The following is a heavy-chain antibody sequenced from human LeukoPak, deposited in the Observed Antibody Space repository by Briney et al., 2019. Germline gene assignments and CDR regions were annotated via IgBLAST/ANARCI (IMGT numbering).Heavy chain of an antibody. CDR2: IYSGGST. D-gene: IGHD3-22*01. CDR1: GFTFRNYG. Sequence: GGSLRLSCAASGFTFRNYGMSWVRQAPGKGLEWVSVIYSGGSTYYADSVKGRFTISRDNSKNTLYLQMNSLRAEDTAVYYCARDSHAFDIWGQGTMVTVSS. CDR3: ARDSHAFDI. J-gene: IGHJ3*02. V-gene: IGHV3-66*02.